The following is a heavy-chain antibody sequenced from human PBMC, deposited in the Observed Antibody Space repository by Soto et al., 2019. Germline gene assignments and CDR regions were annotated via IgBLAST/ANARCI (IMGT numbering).Heavy chain of an antibody. CDR1: GGSVSSGIYY. CDR2: IYYSGST. V-gene: IGHV4-61*01. D-gene: IGHD1-26*01. CDR3: ARDRPYSGSYWDAFDI. Sequence: SETLSLICPSSGGSVSSGIYYWSWIRQPPGKGLEWIGYIYYSGSTNYNPSLKSRVTISVDTSKNQFSLKLSSVTAADTAVYYCARDRPYSGSYWDAFDIWGQGTMVTVSS. J-gene: IGHJ3*02.